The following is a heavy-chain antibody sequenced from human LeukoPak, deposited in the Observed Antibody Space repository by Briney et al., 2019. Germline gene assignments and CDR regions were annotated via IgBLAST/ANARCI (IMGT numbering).Heavy chain of an antibody. J-gene: IGHJ4*02. CDR1: GNSFTSYW. CDR3: ARHTTARFIAAAGFEY. CDR2: IYPSDSDT. Sequence: GESLKISCKGSGNSFTSYWIGWVRQMPGKGLEWMGIIYPSDSDTTYSPSFQGQVTISADKSISTAYLQWSSLKASDTAMYYCARHTTARFIAAAGFEYWGQGTLVTVSS. D-gene: IGHD6-13*01. V-gene: IGHV5-51*01.